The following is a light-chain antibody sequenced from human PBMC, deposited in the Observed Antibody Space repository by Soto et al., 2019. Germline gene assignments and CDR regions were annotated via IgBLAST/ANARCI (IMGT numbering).Light chain of an antibody. Sequence: EIVMTQSPATLSVSPGERATLSCRASQSVSSNLAWYQQKPGQAPRLLIYGASTRATVIPARFSGSGSGTEFTLTISSLQSEDFAVYYCKQYNNWPRTFGQGTKVEIK. CDR2: GAS. V-gene: IGKV3-15*01. CDR3: KQYNNWPRT. CDR1: QSVSSN. J-gene: IGKJ1*01.